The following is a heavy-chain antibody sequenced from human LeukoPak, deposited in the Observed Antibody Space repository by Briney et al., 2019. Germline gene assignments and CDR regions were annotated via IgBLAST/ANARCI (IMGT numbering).Heavy chain of an antibody. CDR1: GFTFSSYS. Sequence: GGSLRLSCAASGFTFSSYSMNWVRQAPGKGLEWVSSISSSSSYIYYADSVKGRFTISRDNAKNSLYLQMNSLRAEDTAVYYCARDGYYDSSGYYSPRYFDYWGPGTLVTVSS. CDR2: ISSSSSYI. J-gene: IGHJ4*02. CDR3: ARDGYYDSSGYYSPRYFDY. V-gene: IGHV3-21*01. D-gene: IGHD3-22*01.